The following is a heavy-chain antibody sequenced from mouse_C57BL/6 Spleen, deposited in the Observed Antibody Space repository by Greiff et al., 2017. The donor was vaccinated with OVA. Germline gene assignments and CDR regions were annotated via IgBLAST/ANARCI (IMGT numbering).Heavy chain of an antibody. CDR2: INSDGGST. CDR1: EYEFPSHD. Sequence: EVKLMESGGGLVQPGESLKLSCESNEYEFPSHDMSWVRKTPEKRLELVAAINSDGGSTYYPDTMERRFIISRDNTKKTLYLQLSSLRSEDTALDYCARHKGNWYFDVWGTGTTVTVSS. CDR3: ARHKGNWYFDV. D-gene: IGHD1-3*01. V-gene: IGHV5-2*01. J-gene: IGHJ1*03.